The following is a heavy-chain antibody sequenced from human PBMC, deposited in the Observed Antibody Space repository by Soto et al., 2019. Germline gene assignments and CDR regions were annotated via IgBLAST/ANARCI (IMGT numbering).Heavy chain of an antibody. D-gene: IGHD3-3*01. CDR2: MNPNCGKT. J-gene: IGHJ3*02. CDR3: ARGGYDYDFWSGSTAFDI. Sequence: ASVKVSCKASGGTFSSYSISWVRQAPGQGLEWMGWMNPNCGKTGYAQKFQGRVTMTRNTSISTAYMELSSLRSEDTAVYYCARGGYDYDFWSGSTAFDIWGQGTMVTVSS. V-gene: IGHV1-8*02. CDR1: GGTFSSYS.